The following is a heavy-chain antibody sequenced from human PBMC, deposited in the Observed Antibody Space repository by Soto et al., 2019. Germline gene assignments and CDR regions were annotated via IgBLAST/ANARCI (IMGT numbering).Heavy chain of an antibody. CDR1: GFTFSSYS. V-gene: IGHV3-21*01. CDR3: AREDGTNLFDY. J-gene: IGHJ4*02. D-gene: IGHD1-1*01. Sequence: GGSLRLSCAASGFTFSSYSMNWVRQAPGKGLEWVSSISSSSSYIYYADSVKGRFTISRDNAKNSLYPQMNSLRAEDTAVYYCAREDGTNLFDYWGQGTLVTVSS. CDR2: ISSSSSYI.